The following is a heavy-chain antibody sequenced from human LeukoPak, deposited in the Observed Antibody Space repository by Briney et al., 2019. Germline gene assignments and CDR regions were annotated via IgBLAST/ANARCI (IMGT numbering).Heavy chain of an antibody. Sequence: ASVKVSCKASGYILTQYYVHWLRPAPGQGLEWLGFIIPDSGGTTYQHKFQGRVTMTRDTSISTFYMELSSLRPDDTAVYYCSTEDKYCTGANCGVFWGQGTLITVSS. J-gene: IGHJ4*02. D-gene: IGHD2-8*02. V-gene: IGHV1-2*02. CDR2: IIPDSGGT. CDR1: GYILTQYY. CDR3: STEDKYCTGANCGVF.